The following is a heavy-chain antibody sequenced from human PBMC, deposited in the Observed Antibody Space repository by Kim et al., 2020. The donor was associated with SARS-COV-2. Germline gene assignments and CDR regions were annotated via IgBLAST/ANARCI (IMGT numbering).Heavy chain of an antibody. D-gene: IGHD3-9*01. CDR2: IYYSGST. Sequence: SETLSLTCTVSGGSISSSSYYWGWIRQPPGKGLEWIGSIYYSGSTYYNPSLKSRVTISVDTSKNQFSLKLSSVTAADTAVYYCARQGPLSGWFDPWGQGTLVTVSS. CDR3: ARQGPLSGWFDP. CDR1: GGSISSSSYY. V-gene: IGHV4-39*01. J-gene: IGHJ5*02.